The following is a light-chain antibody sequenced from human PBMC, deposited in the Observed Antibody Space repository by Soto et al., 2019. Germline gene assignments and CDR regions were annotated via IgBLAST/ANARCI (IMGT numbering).Light chain of an antibody. Sequence: DIQRTQSPSSLSASVGDRVTINCRASQTISSYLNWYQQKPGKAPKLLIYAASTLQSGVPSRFRGSGSGTDFTLTISSLQPEDFASYYCQQSYRTPLTFGGGTKVEIK. CDR3: QQSYRTPLT. CDR1: QTISSY. CDR2: AAS. J-gene: IGKJ4*01. V-gene: IGKV1-39*01.